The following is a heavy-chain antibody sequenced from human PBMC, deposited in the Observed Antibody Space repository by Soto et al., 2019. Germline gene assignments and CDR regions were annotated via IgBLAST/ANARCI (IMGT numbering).Heavy chain of an antibody. CDR2: ISAYNGNT. CDR1: GYTFTNFV. CDR3: ARGGTPMED. Sequence: QVHLVQSVAEVKKPGASVKVSCTASGYTFTNFVIRWVRQAPGQGLEWMGWISAYNGNTNYAQKFQGRDTMTPHTSTSAAHMELRSLRSDDPAVYYCARGGTPMEDWGQGTLGTVAS. V-gene: IGHV1-18*01. J-gene: IGHJ4*02. D-gene: IGHD3-16*01.